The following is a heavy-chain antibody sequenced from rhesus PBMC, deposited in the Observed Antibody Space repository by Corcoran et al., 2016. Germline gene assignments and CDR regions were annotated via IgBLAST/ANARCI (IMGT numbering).Heavy chain of an antibody. Sequence: QLQLQESCPGLVKPSETRSLTCAVSGGSISSNYWSWIRQPPGKGLVGIGRSSGSGGSTDHHPSLQSLVPISTYTSNNQFSLKLSSVNAADTAVYSCARDSGYSNYLGDRFDVWGPGVLVTVSS. D-gene: IGHD4-23*01. J-gene: IGHJ5-1*01. V-gene: IGHV4-173*01. CDR2: SSGSGGST. CDR3: ARDSGYSNYLGDRFDV. CDR1: GGSISSNY.